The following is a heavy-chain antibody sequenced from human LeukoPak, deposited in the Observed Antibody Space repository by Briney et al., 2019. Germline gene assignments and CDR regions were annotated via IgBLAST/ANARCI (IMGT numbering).Heavy chain of an antibody. CDR1: GFTFSSYS. J-gene: IGHJ4*02. CDR2: ISSSSSTI. CDR3: ARSSSGSYYKTLRDY. V-gene: IGHV3-48*02. D-gene: IGHD3-10*01. Sequence: PGGSLRLSCAASGFTFSSYSMNWVRQAPGKGLEWVSYISSSSSTIYYADSVKGRFTISRDNAKNSLYLQMNSLRDEDTAVYYCARSSSGSYYKTLRDYWGQGTLVTVSS.